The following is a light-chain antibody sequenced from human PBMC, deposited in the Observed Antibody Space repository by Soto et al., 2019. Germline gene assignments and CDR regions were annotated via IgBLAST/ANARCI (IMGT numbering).Light chain of an antibody. CDR2: TAS. J-gene: IGKJ5*01. Sequence: IQITQSPSSVSASVGDRFTITCRASQDISKWIAWYQQKPGRAPKLLIHTASTIQREVPSRFSVSGSGTDFTLTISSLQPEDFATYYCQEASSLPVPFGLGTRPEIK. CDR1: QDISKW. CDR3: QEASSLPVP. V-gene: IGKV1D-12*01.